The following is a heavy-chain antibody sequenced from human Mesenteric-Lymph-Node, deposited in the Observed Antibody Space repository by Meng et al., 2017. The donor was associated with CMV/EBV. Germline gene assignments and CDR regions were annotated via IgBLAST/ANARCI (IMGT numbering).Heavy chain of an antibody. CDR3: ARDTYGSASPGVNFDY. Sequence: GESLKISCAASGFTFNNYGIHWVRQPPGKGLQWVAFIRSDGTTKYYADSVKGRFTISRDPSKNTLYLQMNSLRGEDTAVYYCARDTYGSASPGVNFDYWGQGALVTVSS. J-gene: IGHJ4*02. V-gene: IGHV3-30*02. CDR2: IRSDGTTK. CDR1: GFTFNNYG. D-gene: IGHD3-10*01.